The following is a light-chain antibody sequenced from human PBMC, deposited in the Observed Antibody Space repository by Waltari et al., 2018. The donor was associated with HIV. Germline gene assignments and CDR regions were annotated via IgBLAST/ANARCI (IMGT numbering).Light chain of an antibody. CDR2: NNS. V-gene: IGLV1-44*01. J-gene: IGLJ3*02. Sequence: QSVLTQPPSASGTTGQRVTISCSDGSHNIGRGTGNWYQHLPGTAPKPLIYNNSRRPSGVPDRFSGSKSGTSASLAISGLQSEDEADYYCASWDGSLNGWVFGGGTKLTVL. CDR1: SHNIGRGT. CDR3: ASWDGSLNGWV.